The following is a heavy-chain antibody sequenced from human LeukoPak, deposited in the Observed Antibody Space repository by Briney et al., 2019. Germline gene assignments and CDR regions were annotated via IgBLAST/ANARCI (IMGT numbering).Heavy chain of an antibody. CDR1: GGSISSSSYY. J-gene: IGHJ6*03. V-gene: IGHV4-39*01. CDR2: IYYSGST. Sequence: SETLFLTCTVSGGSISSSSYYWGWIRQPPGKGLEWIGSIYYSGSTYYNPSLKSRVTISVDTSKNQFPLKLSSVTAADTAVYYCARQDYYVSGGYYYYMDVWGKGTTVTVSS. CDR3: ARQDYYVSGGYYYYMDV. D-gene: IGHD3-10*02.